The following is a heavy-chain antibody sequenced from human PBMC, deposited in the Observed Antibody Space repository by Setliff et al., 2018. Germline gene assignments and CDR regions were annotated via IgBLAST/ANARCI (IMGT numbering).Heavy chain of an antibody. CDR3: ARGRNIAARLLDS. Sequence: SETLSLTCAVSGDSISNDYWWSWVRQPPERELEWIGEINHRGSTNYNPSLKSRVTISIDTSKDQFSLKLISMSAADTAVYFCARGRNIAARLLDSWGQGALVTVSS. CDR2: INHRGST. D-gene: IGHD6-6*01. V-gene: IGHV4-4*02. CDR1: GDSISNDYW. J-gene: IGHJ4*02.